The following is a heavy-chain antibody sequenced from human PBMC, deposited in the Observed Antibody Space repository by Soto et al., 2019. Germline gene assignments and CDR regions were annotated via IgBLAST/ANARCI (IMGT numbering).Heavy chain of an antibody. CDR3: ARAREMATIFDY. Sequence: QVQLVESGGGVVQPGRSLRLSCAASGFTFSSYGMHWVRQAPGKGLEWVGGIIPIFGTANYAQKFQGRVTITADESTSTAYMELSSLRSEDTAVYYCARAREMATIFDYWGQGTLVTVSS. V-gene: IGHV1-69*01. CDR2: IIPIFGTA. J-gene: IGHJ4*02. D-gene: IGHD5-12*01. CDR1: GFTFSSYG.